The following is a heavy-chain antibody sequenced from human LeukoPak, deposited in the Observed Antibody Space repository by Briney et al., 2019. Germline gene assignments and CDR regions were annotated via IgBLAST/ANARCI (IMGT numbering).Heavy chain of an antibody. D-gene: IGHD6-13*01. V-gene: IGHV3-9*01. CDR1: GFTFDDYA. CDR2: ISWNSGSI. Sequence: GGSLRLSCAASGFTFDDYAMHWVRQAPGKGLEWVSGISWNSGSIGYADSVKGRFTISRDNAKNSLYLQMNSLRAEDTALYYCANGRGYSCSWFDYWGQGTLVTVSS. CDR3: ANGRGYSCSWFDY. J-gene: IGHJ4*02.